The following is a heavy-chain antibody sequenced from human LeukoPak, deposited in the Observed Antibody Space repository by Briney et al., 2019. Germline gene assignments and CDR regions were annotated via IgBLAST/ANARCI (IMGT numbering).Heavy chain of an antibody. V-gene: IGHV1-69*05. J-gene: IGHJ4*02. CDR3: ARGKGYYDSSGYLYY. D-gene: IGHD3-22*01. CDR1: GGTFSSYA. Sequence: SVKVSCKASGGTFSSYAISWMRQAPGQGLEWMGGVIPIFGTANYAQKFQGRVTITTDESTSTAYMELSSLRSEDTAVYYCARGKGYYDSSGYLYYWGQGTLVTVSS. CDR2: VIPIFGTA.